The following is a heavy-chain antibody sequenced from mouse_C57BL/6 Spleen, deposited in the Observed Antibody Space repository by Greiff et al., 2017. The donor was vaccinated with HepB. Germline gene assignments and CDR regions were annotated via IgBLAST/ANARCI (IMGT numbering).Heavy chain of an antibody. CDR3: ARVLGNRNSWFDY. CDR2: IDPSDSYT. D-gene: IGHD2-1*01. CDR1: GYTFTSYW. V-gene: IGHV1-69*01. J-gene: IGHJ2*01. Sequence: QVQLQQPGAELVMPGASVKLSCKASGYTFTSYWMHWVKQRPGQGLEWIGEIDPSDSYTNYNQKFKGKSTLTVDKSSSTAYMQLSSLTSEDSAVYYCARVLGNRNSWFDYWGQGTTLTVSS.